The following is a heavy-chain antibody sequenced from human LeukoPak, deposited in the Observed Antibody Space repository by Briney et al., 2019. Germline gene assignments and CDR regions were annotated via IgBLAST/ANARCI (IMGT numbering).Heavy chain of an antibody. CDR1: GGSFSGYY. V-gene: IGHV4-34*01. CDR3: ATNSKRSIAARYDY. Sequence: SETLSLTCAVYGGSFSGYYWSWIRQPPGKGLEWIGEINHSGSTNYNPSLKSRVTISVDTSKNQFSLKLSSVTAADTAVYYCATNSKRSIAARYDYWGQGTLVTVSS. CDR2: INHSGST. J-gene: IGHJ4*02. D-gene: IGHD6-6*01.